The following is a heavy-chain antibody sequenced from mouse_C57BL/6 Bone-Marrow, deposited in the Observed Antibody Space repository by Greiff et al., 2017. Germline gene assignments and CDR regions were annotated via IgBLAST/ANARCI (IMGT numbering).Heavy chain of an antibody. V-gene: IGHV1-64*01. CDR2: IHPNSGST. Sequence: QVQLQQPGAELVKPGASVKLSCKASGYTFTSYWMHWVKQRPGQGLEWIGMIHPNSGSTNYNEKFKRKATLTVDKSSSTAYMQLSSLTSEDSAVYYCARAGNHWYFDVWGTGTTVTVSS. J-gene: IGHJ1*03. CDR1: GYTFTSYW. D-gene: IGHD2-1*01. CDR3: ARAGNHWYFDV.